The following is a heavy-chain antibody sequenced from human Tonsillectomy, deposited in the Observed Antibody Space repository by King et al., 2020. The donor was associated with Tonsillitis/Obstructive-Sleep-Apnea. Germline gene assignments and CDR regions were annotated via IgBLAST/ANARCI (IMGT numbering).Heavy chain of an antibody. Sequence: QLQESGPGLVKPSETLSLTCTVSGGSISSYYWSWIRQPPGKGLEWIGDIYYSGSTNYNPSLKSRVTISVDTSKNQFSLNLSSVTAADTAVYYCARDMVLEAGGDAFDIWGQGTMFTVSS. CDR1: GGSISSYY. CDR2: IYYSGST. D-gene: IGHD2-8*01. V-gene: IGHV4-59*01. CDR3: ARDMVLEAGGDAFDI. J-gene: IGHJ3*02.